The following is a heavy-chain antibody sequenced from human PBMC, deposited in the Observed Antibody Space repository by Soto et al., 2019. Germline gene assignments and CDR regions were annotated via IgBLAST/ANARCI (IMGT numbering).Heavy chain of an antibody. V-gene: IGHV4-59*08. CDR1: GGSISSYY. CDR3: ARRGYYDSSGEFDY. D-gene: IGHD3-22*01. Sequence: SETLSLTCTVSGGSISSYYWSWIRQPPGKGLEWIGYIYYSGSTNYNPSLKSRVTISVDTSKNQFSLKLSSVTAADTAVYYCARRGYYDSSGEFDYWGQGTLVTVS. J-gene: IGHJ4*02. CDR2: IYYSGST.